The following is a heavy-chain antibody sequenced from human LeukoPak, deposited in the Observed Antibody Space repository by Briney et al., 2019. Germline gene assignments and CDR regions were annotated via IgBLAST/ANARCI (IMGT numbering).Heavy chain of an antibody. D-gene: IGHD6-13*01. CDR2: RNPNSGNT. CDR3: ARAYPYSSSWYRSSYYYYMDV. CDR1: GYTFTSYD. V-gene: IGHV1-8*01. J-gene: IGHJ6*03. Sequence: ASVKVSCKASGYTFTSYDINWVRQATGQGLEWMGWRNPNSGNTGYAQKFQGRVTMTRNTSISTAYMELSSLRSEDTAVYYCARAYPYSSSWYRSSYYYYMDVWGKGTTVTVSS.